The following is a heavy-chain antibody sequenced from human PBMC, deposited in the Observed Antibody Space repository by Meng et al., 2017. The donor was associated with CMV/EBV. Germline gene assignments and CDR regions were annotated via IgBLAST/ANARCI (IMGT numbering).Heavy chain of an antibody. CDR1: GFTFSSYS. J-gene: IGHJ5*02. D-gene: IGHD2-2*02. Sequence: GESLKISCAASGFTFSSYSMNWVRQAPGKGLEWVSSISSSSYIYYADSVKGRFTISRDNAKNSLYLQMNSLRAEDTAVYYCARYCSSTSCYRFDPWGQGTLVTVSS. CDR2: ISSSSYI. CDR3: ARYCSSTSCYRFDP. V-gene: IGHV3-21*01.